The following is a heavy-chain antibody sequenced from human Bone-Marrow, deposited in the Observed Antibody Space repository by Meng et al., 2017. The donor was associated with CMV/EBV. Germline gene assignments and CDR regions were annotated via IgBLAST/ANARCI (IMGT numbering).Heavy chain of an antibody. CDR3: ATDRDH. J-gene: IGHJ4*02. V-gene: IGHV4-39*07. Sequence: SETLSLTCIVSGGSISRSNYYWTWIRQPPGKELEWIASIYYTGSTYYSPSLKSRLTISVDTSENHFSLRLNSVTAADTAVYYCATDRDHWGQGTLVTVSS. CDR1: GGSISRSNYY. CDR2: IYYTGST.